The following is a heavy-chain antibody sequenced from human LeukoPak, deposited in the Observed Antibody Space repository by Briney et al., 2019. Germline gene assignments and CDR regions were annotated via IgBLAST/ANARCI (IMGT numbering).Heavy chain of an antibody. CDR3: ARVQDYYDSSGEDY. CDR2: IYTSGST. V-gene: IGHV4-61*02. J-gene: IGHJ4*02. D-gene: IGHD3-22*01. CDR1: GGSISSGSYY. Sequence: SETLSLTCTVSGGSISSGSYYWSWIRQPAGKGLEWIGRIYTSGSTNYNPSLKSRVTISVDTSKNQFSLKLSSVTAADTAVYYCARVQDYYDSSGEDYWGQGTLVTVSS.